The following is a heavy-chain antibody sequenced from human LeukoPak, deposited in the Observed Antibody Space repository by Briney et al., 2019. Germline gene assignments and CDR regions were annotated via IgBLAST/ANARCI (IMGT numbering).Heavy chain of an antibody. V-gene: IGHV3-64D*06. D-gene: IGHD1-26*01. CDR3: VKDETFARGSYVYFDY. CDR2: ISSNGGST. Sequence: GGSLRLSCSVSGFTFSSYAMHWVRQAPGKGLEYVSAISSNGGSTYYADSVKGRFTISRDNSKNTLYLQMSSLRAEDTAVYYCVKDETFARGSYVYFDYWGQGTLVTVSS. CDR1: GFTFSSYA. J-gene: IGHJ4*02.